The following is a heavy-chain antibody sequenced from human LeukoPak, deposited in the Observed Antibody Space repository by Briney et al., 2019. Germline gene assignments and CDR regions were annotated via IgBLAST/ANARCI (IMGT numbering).Heavy chain of an antibody. Sequence: GSLRLSCAASGFTLSSYAMSWVRQAPGKGLEWVSAISGSGGSTYYADSVKGRFTISRDNSKNTLYLQMNSLRAEDTAVYYCAKWSRGSGSYEQWGQGTLVTVSS. J-gene: IGHJ4*02. D-gene: IGHD1-26*01. CDR3: AKWSRGSGSYEQ. CDR2: ISGSGGST. V-gene: IGHV3-23*01. CDR1: GFTLSSYA.